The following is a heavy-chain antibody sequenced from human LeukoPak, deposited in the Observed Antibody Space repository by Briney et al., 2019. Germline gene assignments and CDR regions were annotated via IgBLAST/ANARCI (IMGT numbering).Heavy chain of an antibody. CDR1: GFPFGSYV. CDR3: ARSGGRPDY. CDR2: INHNAEMI. D-gene: IGHD4-23*01. J-gene: IGHJ4*02. Sequence: PGGVLRLSCEGSGFPFGSYVMSWVRQAPGKGLEWIAYINHNAEMIFYPDFVKGRFTISRDNPKKSLYLQMNALRYEDTAIYYCARSGGRPDYWGQGTLVTVSS. V-gene: IGHV3-48*02.